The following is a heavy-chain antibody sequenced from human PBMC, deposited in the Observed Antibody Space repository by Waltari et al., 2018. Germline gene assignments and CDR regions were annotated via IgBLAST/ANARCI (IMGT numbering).Heavy chain of an antibody. CDR3: ARHWKKSGYRFDP. CDR2: IYYSGST. J-gene: IGHJ5*02. D-gene: IGHD5-12*01. CDR1: GGSISSSSYY. Sequence: QLQLQESGPGLVKPSETLSLTCTVSGGSISSSSYYWGWIRQSQGKGLEWIGSIYYSGSTNYNPTLKSRVTISGDTSKNQFSLKLSSVTAADTAVYYCARHWKKSGYRFDPWGQGTLVTVSS. V-gene: IGHV4-39*01.